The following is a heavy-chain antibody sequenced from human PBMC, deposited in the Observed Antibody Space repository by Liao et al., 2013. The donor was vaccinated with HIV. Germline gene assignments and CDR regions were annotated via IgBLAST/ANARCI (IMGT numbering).Heavy chain of an antibody. D-gene: IGHD3-9*01. V-gene: IGHV4-39*07. CDR1: GGSISSSSYY. CDR3: ARDHQYYDILTGYSIPFDY. CDR2: IDHSGSS. J-gene: IGHJ4*02. Sequence: QVQLLESGPGLVKPSETLSLTCTVSGGSISSSSYYWGWIRQPPGKGLEWIGEIDHSGSSNYNPSLKSRVTMSVDTSKNQFSLKLSSVTAADTAVYYCARDHQYYDILTGYSIPFDYWGQGTLVTVSS.